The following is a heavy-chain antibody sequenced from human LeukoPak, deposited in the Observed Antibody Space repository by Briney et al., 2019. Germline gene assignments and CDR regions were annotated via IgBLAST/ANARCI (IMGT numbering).Heavy chain of an antibody. V-gene: IGHV1-58*01. D-gene: IGHD6-6*01. CDR1: GFTFTSSA. Sequence: SVKVSCKASGFTFTSSAVQWVRQARGQRLEWIGWIVVGSGNTNYAQKFQERVTITRDMSTSTAYMELSSLRSEDTAVYYCAAENSSSSELDYWGQGTLVTVSS. J-gene: IGHJ4*02. CDR2: IVVGSGNT. CDR3: AAENSSSSELDY.